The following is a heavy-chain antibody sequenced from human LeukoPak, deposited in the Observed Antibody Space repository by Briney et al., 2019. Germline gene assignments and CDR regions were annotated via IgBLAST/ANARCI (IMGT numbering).Heavy chain of an antibody. J-gene: IGHJ4*02. CDR3: ARDNSVSVSPVRRQDY. CDR2: INTYNGDT. Sequence: ASVKVSCKASGYGLSSYGISWVRQAPGKGLEWMGWINTYNGDTNYAPKLQGRVTMTTDRSSNTAYMELRSLRSDDTAVYFCARDNSVSVSPVRRQDYWGQGTLVTVSS. V-gene: IGHV1-18*01. D-gene: IGHD3-10*01. CDR1: GYGLSSYG.